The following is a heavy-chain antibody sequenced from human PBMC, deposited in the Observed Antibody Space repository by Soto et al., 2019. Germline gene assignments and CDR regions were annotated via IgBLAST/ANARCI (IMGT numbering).Heavy chain of an antibody. D-gene: IGHD4-17*01. Sequence: QVQLQQWGAGLLKPSETLSLTCAVYGGSFSGYYWSWIRQPPGKGLEWIGEINHSGSTNYNPSLKSRVTISVDPSKNQFSLKLSSVTAADTAVYYCARDPSTTVVTGFDYWGQGTLVTVSS. CDR1: GGSFSGYY. J-gene: IGHJ4*02. V-gene: IGHV4-34*01. CDR3: ARDPSTTVVTGFDY. CDR2: INHSGST.